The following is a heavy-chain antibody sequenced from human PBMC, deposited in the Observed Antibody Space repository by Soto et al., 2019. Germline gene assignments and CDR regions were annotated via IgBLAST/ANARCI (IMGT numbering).Heavy chain of an antibody. CDR3: ARVRSLAVTGTGGVYHYYGMDV. CDR2: INSDGSTT. V-gene: IGHV3-74*01. J-gene: IGHJ6*02. Sequence: EVQLVESGGGLVQPGGSLRLSCAASAFTFNTYWMHWVRQAPGKGLVWVSRINSDGSTTSYADYVKGRFTISRDNAKNTLYLQMHSLRAEYTAVYYCARVRSLAVTGTGGVYHYYGMDVWGQGTTVTVSS. CDR1: AFTFNTYW. D-gene: IGHD6-13*01.